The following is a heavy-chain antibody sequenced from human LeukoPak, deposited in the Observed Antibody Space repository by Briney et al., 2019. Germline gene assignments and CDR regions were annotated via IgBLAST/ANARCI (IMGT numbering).Heavy chain of an antibody. D-gene: IGHD4/OR15-4a*01. J-gene: IGHJ4*02. CDR3: ALNYGANLRPPFDA. V-gene: IGHV3-30*02. Sequence: GGSLRLSCAASGFTFSSYGMHWVRQAPGKGLEWVAFIRYDGSNKYYADSVKGRFTISRDNSKNTLYLEMSSLRAEDTAIYYCALNYGANLRPPFDAWGPGTLVTVSS. CDR2: IRYDGSNK. CDR1: GFTFSSYG.